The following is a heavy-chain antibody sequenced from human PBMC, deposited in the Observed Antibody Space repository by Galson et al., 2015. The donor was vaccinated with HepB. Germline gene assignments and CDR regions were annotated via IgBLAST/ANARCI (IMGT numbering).Heavy chain of an antibody. J-gene: IGHJ3*02. D-gene: IGHD3-16*01. CDR2: ISYDGSNK. Sequence: SLRLSCAASGFTFSSYGMHWVRQAPGKGLEWVAVISYDGSNKYYADSVKGRFTISRDNSKNTLYLQMNSLRAEDTAVYYCAKDSGGGAFDIWGQGTMVTVSS. CDR3: AKDSGGGAFDI. V-gene: IGHV3-30*18. CDR1: GFTFSSYG.